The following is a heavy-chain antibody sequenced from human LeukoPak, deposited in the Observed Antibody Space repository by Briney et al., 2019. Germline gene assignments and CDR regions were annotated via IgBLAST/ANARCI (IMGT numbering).Heavy chain of an antibody. CDR3: ARLCSWYGVYYFDN. D-gene: IGHD6-13*01. Sequence: ASVKVSCKASGYTFTSYDINWVRQATGQGLEWMGWMNPNSGNTGYAQKFQGRVTMTRNTSISTAYMELSSLRSEDTAVYYCARLCSWYGVYYFDNWGQGTLVTVSS. V-gene: IGHV1-8*01. CDR2: MNPNSGNT. J-gene: IGHJ4*02. CDR1: GYTFTSYD.